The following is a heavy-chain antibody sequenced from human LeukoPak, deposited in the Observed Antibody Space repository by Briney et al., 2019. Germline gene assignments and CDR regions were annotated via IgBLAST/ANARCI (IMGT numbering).Heavy chain of an antibody. CDR2: IYHSGST. Sequence: SGTLSLTCAVSGGSISSSNWWSWVRQPPGKGLEWIGEIYHSGSTNYNPSLKSRVTISVDKSKNQFSLKLSSVAAADTAVYYCARDGSVAGKNNLFDYWGQGTLVTVSS. CDR3: ARDGSVAGKNNLFDY. D-gene: IGHD6-19*01. V-gene: IGHV4-4*02. J-gene: IGHJ4*02. CDR1: GGSISSSNW.